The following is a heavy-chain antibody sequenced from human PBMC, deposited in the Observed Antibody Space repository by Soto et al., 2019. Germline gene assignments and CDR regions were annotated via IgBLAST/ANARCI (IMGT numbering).Heavy chain of an antibody. CDR2: IDPSDSYT. CDR3: ARSNYYDSSGYYYSLYSYGMDV. D-gene: IGHD3-22*01. V-gene: IGHV5-10-1*01. Sequence: GESLKISCKGSGYSFTSDWISWVRQMPGKGLEWMGRIDPSDSYTNYSPSFQGHVTISADKSISTAYLQWSSLKASDTAMYYCARSNYYDSSGYYYSLYSYGMDVWGQGTTVTVS. CDR1: GYSFTSDW. J-gene: IGHJ6*02.